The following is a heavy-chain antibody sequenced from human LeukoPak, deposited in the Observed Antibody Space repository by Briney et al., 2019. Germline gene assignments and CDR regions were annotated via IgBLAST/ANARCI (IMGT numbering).Heavy chain of an antibody. V-gene: IGHV3-23*01. Sequence: GGSLRLSCAASGFTFSSYAMSWVRQAPGKGLEWVSAISGSGGSTYYADSVKGRFTISRDNSKNTLYLQMNSLRAEDTAVYYCATRPDSRKVGDYWGQGTLVTVSS. CDR3: ATRPDSRKVGDY. CDR1: GFTFSSYA. J-gene: IGHJ4*02. CDR2: ISGSGGST. D-gene: IGHD3-22*01.